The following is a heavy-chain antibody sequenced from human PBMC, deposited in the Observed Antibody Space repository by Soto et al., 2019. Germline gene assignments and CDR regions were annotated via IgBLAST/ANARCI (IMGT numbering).Heavy chain of an antibody. Sequence: SGPTLVNPTQTLTLTCTFSGFSLSTSGMCVSWIRQPPGKALEWLALIDWDDDKYYSTSLKTRLTISKDTSKNQVVLTMTNMDPVDTATYYCARTYSNYPYYYYGMDVWGQGTTVTVS. J-gene: IGHJ6*02. CDR1: GFSLSTSGMC. CDR3: ARTYSNYPYYYYGMDV. CDR2: IDWDDDK. V-gene: IGHV2-70*01. D-gene: IGHD4-4*01.